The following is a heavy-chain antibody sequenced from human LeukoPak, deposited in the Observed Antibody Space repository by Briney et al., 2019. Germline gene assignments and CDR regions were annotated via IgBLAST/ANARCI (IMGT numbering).Heavy chain of an antibody. Sequence: SQTLSLTCTVSSGSISSSNYYWSWIRQPAGKGLEWIGRISTIGITNYNPSLNSRVTISIDTSKNQFSLKLSSVTAADTAVYYCARGGGRDGAVLRYFASGGYYYYYYYMDVWGKGTTVTISS. J-gene: IGHJ6*03. V-gene: IGHV4-61*02. D-gene: IGHD3-9*01. CDR1: SGSISSSNYY. CDR2: ISTIGIT. CDR3: ARGGGRDGAVLRYFASGGYYYYYYYMDV.